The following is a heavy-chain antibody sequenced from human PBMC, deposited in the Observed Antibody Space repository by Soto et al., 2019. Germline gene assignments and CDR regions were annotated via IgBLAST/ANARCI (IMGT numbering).Heavy chain of an antibody. CDR2: IYYSGST. CDR3: ARTYYYDSSGYYRPAEYFQH. V-gene: IGHV4-30-4*01. Sequence: SETLSLTCTVSGGSISSGDYYWSWIRQPPGKGLEWIGYIYYSGSTYYNPSLKSRVTISVDTSKNQFSLKLSSVTAADTAVYYCARTYYYDSSGYYRPAEYFQHWGQGTLVTVS. D-gene: IGHD3-22*01. CDR1: GGSISSGDYY. J-gene: IGHJ1*01.